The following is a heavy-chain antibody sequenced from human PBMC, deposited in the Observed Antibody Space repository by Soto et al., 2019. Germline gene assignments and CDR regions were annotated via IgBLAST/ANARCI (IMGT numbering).Heavy chain of an antibody. D-gene: IGHD6-6*01. CDR1: EFSLRIFR. Sequence: GGSLRLSCEASEFSLRIFRMTCIRQSPGRGLEWVSSMSGSSKYIHYADSVKGRFTISRDNAKNSLYLQMNRLRAEDTAVYYCAREKEDEGSSSLRVYYGMDVWGQGTTVTVSS. J-gene: IGHJ6*02. CDR2: MSGSSKYI. CDR3: AREKEDEGSSSLRVYYGMDV. V-gene: IGHV3-21*01.